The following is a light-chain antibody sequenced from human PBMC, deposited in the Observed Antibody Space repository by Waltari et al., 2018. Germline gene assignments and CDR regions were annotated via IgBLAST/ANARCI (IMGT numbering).Light chain of an antibody. J-gene: IGKJ1*01. Sequence: EIVLTQSPGTLSLSPGERATLSCMTSQSLSRPLAWYQQKPGQAPRLLIYYASSSATGIPDRFIGSGSGTDFSPTISRLEPEDFAVYYCQHYVTFPATFGQGTRVELK. CDR3: QHYVTFPAT. V-gene: IGKV3-20*01. CDR2: YAS. CDR1: QSLSRP.